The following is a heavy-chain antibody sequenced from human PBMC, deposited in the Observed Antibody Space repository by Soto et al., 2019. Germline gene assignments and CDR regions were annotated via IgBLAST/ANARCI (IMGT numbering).Heavy chain of an antibody. D-gene: IGHD1-7*01. CDR1: GFSFSSDS. CDR3: ARDPPTGSTLDWFDS. J-gene: IGHJ5*01. CDR2: ISSSGSFM. V-gene: IGHV3-21*01. Sequence: PGGSLRLSCAASGFSFSSDSMGWVRQAPGKGLEWVSSISSSGSFMNYADSVKGRLTISRDNAKKLVYLHMSSLKDEDTAVYYCARDPPTGSTLDWFDSWGQGTLVTVSS.